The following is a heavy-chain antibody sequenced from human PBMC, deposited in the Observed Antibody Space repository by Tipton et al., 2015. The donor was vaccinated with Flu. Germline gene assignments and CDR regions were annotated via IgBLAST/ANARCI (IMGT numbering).Heavy chain of an antibody. Sequence: GSLRLSCAASGFTFNSYGMFWVRQAPGKGLEWVSGVTASGGTTYYADSVKGRFTISRDNSKNTLYLQMNSLRAEDTAVYYCAKDKSHYYDNNAYHALDTWGQGTLVTVS. V-gene: IGHV3-23*01. CDR1: GFTFNSYG. J-gene: IGHJ5*02. CDR2: VTASGGTT. D-gene: IGHD3-22*01. CDR3: AKDKSHYYDNNAYHALDT.